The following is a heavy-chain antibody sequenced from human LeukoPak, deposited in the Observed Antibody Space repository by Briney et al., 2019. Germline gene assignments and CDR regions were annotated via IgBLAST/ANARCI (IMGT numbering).Heavy chain of an antibody. V-gene: IGHV1-2*02. J-gene: IGHJ6*02. CDR3: ARGSNGMDV. CDR2: INPNRDGT. Sequence: ASVKVSCKASGYTFTGYYIHWVRQAPGQGLEWMGWINPNRDGTNYAQKFQGRVTMTRDTSISTAYMELSSLRSEDTAVYYCARGSNGMDVWGQGTTVTVSS. CDR1: GYTFTGYY.